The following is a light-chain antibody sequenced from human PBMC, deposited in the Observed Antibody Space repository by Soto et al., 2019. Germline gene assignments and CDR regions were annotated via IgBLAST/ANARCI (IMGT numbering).Light chain of an antibody. CDR1: SSDVGGYKY. CDR3: SSYAGINNLGV. J-gene: IGLJ1*01. V-gene: IGLV2-8*01. Sequence: QSALTQPPSASGSPGQSVTISCTGTSSDVGGYKYVSWYQQHPGKAPKLMIFEVNKRPSGVPDRFSGSKSGNTASLTVSGLQXXXXXDYYCSSYAGINNLGVFGTGSKVT. CDR2: EVN.